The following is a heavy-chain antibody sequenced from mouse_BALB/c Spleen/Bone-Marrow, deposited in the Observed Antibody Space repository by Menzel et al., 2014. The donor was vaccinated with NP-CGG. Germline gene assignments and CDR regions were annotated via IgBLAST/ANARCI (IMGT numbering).Heavy chain of an antibody. CDR1: GYTFTSYW. D-gene: IGHD2-14*01. CDR3: ARPYRYRYYAMDY. J-gene: IGHJ4*01. CDR2: INPSTGYT. Sequence: VQLQQSGAELAKPGASVKMSCKASGYTFTSYWMHWVKQRPGQGLEWIGYINPSTGYTEYNQKFKDKATLTADKSSSAAYMQLSSLTSEDSAVYYCARPYRYRYYAMDYWGQGSSVTVSS. V-gene: IGHV1-7*01.